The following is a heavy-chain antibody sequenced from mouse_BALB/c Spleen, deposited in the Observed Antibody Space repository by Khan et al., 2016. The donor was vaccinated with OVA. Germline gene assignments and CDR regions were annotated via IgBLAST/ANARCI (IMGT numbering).Heavy chain of an antibody. Sequence: EVELVESGGDFVRPGGSLKLSCAASGFTFSTYGMSWVRQTPDKRLEWVATINTGGVYTYYPDSVKGRFTISRDNAKNTLYLQLSSLKSEDTAIYYCARLAYYYNSEGFAYWGQGTLVTGSA. J-gene: IGHJ3*01. V-gene: IGHV5-6*01. CDR3: ARLAYYYNSEGFAY. D-gene: IGHD1-1*01. CDR1: GFTFSTYG. CDR2: INTGGVYT.